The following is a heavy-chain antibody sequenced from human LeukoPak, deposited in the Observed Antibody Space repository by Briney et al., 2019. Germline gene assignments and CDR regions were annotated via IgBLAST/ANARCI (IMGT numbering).Heavy chain of an antibody. V-gene: IGHV3-30*04. Sequence: GRSLRLSCAASGFTFSSYAMHWVRQAPGKGLEWVAVISYDGSNKYYADSVKGRFTISRDNSKNTLYLQMNSLRAEDTAVYYCAGPTVAGTPYFDYWGQGTLVTVSS. CDR3: AGPTVAGTPYFDY. J-gene: IGHJ4*02. D-gene: IGHD6-19*01. CDR2: ISYDGSNK. CDR1: GFTFSSYA.